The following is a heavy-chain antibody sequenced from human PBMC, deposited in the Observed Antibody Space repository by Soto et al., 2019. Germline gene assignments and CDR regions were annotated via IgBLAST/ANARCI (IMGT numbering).Heavy chain of an antibody. CDR2: IFSNDEK. CDR3: ARIVTVVTSYNWFDP. CDR1: GFSLSNARLG. Sequence: ESGPTLVNPTETLTLTCTVSGFSLSNARLGVSWIRQPPGKALEWLAHIFSNDEKSYSTSLKSRLTISKDTSKSQVVLTMTNMDPVDTATYYYARIVTVVTSYNWFDPWGQGTLVTVSS. D-gene: IGHD3-16*01. J-gene: IGHJ5*02. V-gene: IGHV2-26*01.